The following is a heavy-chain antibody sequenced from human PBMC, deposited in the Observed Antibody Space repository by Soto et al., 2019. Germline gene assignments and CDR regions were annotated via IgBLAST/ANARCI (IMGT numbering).Heavy chain of an antibody. D-gene: IGHD5-12*01. CDR1: GYTFTSYA. V-gene: IGHV1-3*01. Sequence: ASVKVSCKASGYTFTSYAMHWVRQAPGQRVDWMGWINAGNGNTKYSQKFQGRVTITRDTSASTAYMVLSSLRSEDTAVYYCARTRRMTAVATYDAFDIWGQGTMVTVSS. J-gene: IGHJ3*02. CDR3: ARTRRMTAVATYDAFDI. CDR2: INAGNGNT.